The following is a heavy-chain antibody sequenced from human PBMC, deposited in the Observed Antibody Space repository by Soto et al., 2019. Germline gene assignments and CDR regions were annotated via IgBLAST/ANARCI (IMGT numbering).Heavy chain of an antibody. D-gene: IGHD6-13*01. Sequence: ASVKVSCKASGYTFTGYYMHGVRQAPGQGLEWXGWXNPXXXXXNXXXRFQGRVTMTRDTSISTAYMELSRLRSDDTAVYYCASSIAAAGFDPWGQGTLVTASS. CDR2: XNPXXXXX. CDR3: ASSIAAAGFDP. CDR1: GYTFTGYY. V-gene: IGHV1-2*02. J-gene: IGHJ5*02.